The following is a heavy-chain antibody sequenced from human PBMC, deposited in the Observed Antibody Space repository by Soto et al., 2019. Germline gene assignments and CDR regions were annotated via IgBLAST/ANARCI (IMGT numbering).Heavy chain of an antibody. V-gene: IGHV3-30*18. CDR3: AKVVYSSSWYYYYGMDV. J-gene: IGHJ6*02. D-gene: IGHD6-13*01. CDR2: ISYDGSDK. Sequence: QVQLVESGGGVVQPGRSLRLSCAASGFTFSGFGMHWVRQAPGKGLEWVAVISYDGSDKSYADSVKGRFTISRDNSKNTLYLQMNSRRPEDTAVYFCAKVVYSSSWYYYYGMDVWGQGTTVTVSS. CDR1: GFTFSGFG.